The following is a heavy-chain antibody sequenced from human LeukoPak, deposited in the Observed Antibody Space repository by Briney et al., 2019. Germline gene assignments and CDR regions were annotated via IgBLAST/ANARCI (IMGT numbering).Heavy chain of an antibody. D-gene: IGHD3-10*01. V-gene: IGHV3-30*14. CDR1: GFTVSSNY. Sequence: GGSLRLSCAASGFTVSSNYMSWVRQAPGKGLEWVAVITSDGTNEYYADAVKGRFTISRDNSKNTLYLQMNSLRAEDTAVYYCARALDGSGSYDAFDIWGQGTMVTVSS. CDR3: ARALDGSGSYDAFDI. CDR2: ITSDGTNE. J-gene: IGHJ3*02.